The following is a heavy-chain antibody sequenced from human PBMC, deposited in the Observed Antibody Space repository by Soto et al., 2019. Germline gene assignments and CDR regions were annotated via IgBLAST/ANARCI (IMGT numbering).Heavy chain of an antibody. V-gene: IGHV3-23*01. Sequence: PVGPMRLSCAASGFNFRSFAMSWVRQDPGKGLEWVSAISGSGGSTYYADSVKGRFTISRDNSKNTLYLQMNSLRAEDTAVYYCAKEAPGGDAFDIWGQGTMVTVSS. CDR2: ISGSGGST. CDR3: AKEAPGGDAFDI. J-gene: IGHJ3*02. CDR1: GFNFRSFA. D-gene: IGHD3-10*01.